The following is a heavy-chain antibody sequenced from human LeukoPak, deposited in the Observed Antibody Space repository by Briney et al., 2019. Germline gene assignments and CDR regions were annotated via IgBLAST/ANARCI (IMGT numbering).Heavy chain of an antibody. CDR2: VSGGGGTT. CDR3: AKFSYGSYSFDY. V-gene: IGHV3-23*01. J-gene: IGHJ4*02. Sequence: GGSLRLSCAAAGFTFSNYALSWVRQAPGKGLEWVSTVSGGGGTTYYADSVKGRFTVSRDNSKNTLYLQMNSLRAEDTAVYYCAKFSYGSYSFDYWGQGTLVTVSS. CDR1: GFTFSNYA. D-gene: IGHD3-10*01.